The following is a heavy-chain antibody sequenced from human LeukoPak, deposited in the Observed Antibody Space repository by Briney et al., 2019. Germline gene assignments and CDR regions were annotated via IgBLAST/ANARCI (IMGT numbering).Heavy chain of an antibody. V-gene: IGHV3-48*03. CDR1: GFTFSSYE. Sequence: PGGSLRLSCAASGFTFSSYEMNWVRQAPGKGLEWVSYISSSGSNIYYADSVKGRFTISRDNAKNSLYLQMNSLRAEDTAVYYCARDSWTDYYGSGSPSDGMDVWGQGTTVTVSS. J-gene: IGHJ6*02. D-gene: IGHD3-10*01. CDR3: ARDSWTDYYGSGSPSDGMDV. CDR2: ISSSGSNI.